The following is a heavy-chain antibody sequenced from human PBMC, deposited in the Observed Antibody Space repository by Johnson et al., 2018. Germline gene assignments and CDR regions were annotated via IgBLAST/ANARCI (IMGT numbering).Heavy chain of an antibody. V-gene: IGHV3-74*02. CDR2: LNTDGVTT. CDR1: GFTLSSYW. Sequence: VQLVQSGGGLVQPGGSLRLSCAASGFTLSSYWMHCVRQAPGKGLVWVSRLNTDGVTTYYADSVKGRFTISRDNAKNTLYLQMNSLRAEDTAVNHCTRARPGTTNAFDIWGQGTMVTVSS. CDR3: TRARPGTTNAFDI. J-gene: IGHJ3*02. D-gene: IGHD1-7*01.